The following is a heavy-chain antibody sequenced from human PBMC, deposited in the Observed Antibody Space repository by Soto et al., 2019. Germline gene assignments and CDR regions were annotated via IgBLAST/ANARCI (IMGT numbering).Heavy chain of an antibody. D-gene: IGHD4-17*01. J-gene: IGHJ4*02. CDR1: GGSFSGYY. V-gene: IGHV4-34*01. CDR2: INHSGST. Sequence: QVQLQQWGAGLLKPSETLSLTCAVYGGSFSGYYWSWIRQPPGKGLEWIGEINHSGSTNYNPSLKSRVTISVDKSKNQFSMKLSSVTAADTAVYYCARARWLNYWGQGTLVTVSS. CDR3: ARARWLNY.